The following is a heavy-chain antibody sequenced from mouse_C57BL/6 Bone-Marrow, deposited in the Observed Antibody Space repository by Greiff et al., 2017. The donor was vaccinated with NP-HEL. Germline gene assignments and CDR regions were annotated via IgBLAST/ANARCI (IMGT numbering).Heavy chain of an antibody. V-gene: IGHV14-3*01. CDR3: ARSGYYGSSFPYWYFDV. Sequence: VHVKQSVAELVRPGASVKLSCTASGFNIKNTYMHWVKQRPEQGLEWIGRIDPANGNTKYAPKFQGKATITADTSSNTAYLQLSSLTSEDTAIYYCARSGYYGSSFPYWYFDVWGTGTTVTVSS. CDR2: IDPANGNT. D-gene: IGHD1-1*01. J-gene: IGHJ1*03. CDR1: GFNIKNTY.